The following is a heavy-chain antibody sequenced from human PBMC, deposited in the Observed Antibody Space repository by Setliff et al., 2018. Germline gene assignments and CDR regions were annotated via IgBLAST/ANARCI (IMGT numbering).Heavy chain of an antibody. D-gene: IGHD3-9*01. V-gene: IGHV1-18*01. CDR2: ISGYNGKT. CDR1: GYTFTNYG. J-gene: IGHJ4*02. CDR3: ARHGDASFYYDILTGHSPPYYFDY. Sequence: ASVKVSCKASGYTFTNYGVSWVRQAPGQGLEWMGWISGYNGKTNYAQKVQGRVSMTTHTSTSTAYMELRSLRSDDTAVYYCARHGDASFYYDILTGHSPPYYFDYWGQGTQVTVSS.